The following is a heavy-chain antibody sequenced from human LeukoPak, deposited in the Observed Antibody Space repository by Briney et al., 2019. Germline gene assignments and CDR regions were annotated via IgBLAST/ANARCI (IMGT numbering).Heavy chain of an antibody. Sequence: GASVKVSCKASGYTFTSYYMHWVRQAPGQGLEWMGRIIPIFGTANYAQKFQGRVTITTDESTSTAYMELSSLRSEDTAVYYCATTQEWLRVYYFDYWGQGTLVTVSS. CDR1: GYTFTSYY. CDR2: IIPIFGTA. V-gene: IGHV1-69*05. D-gene: IGHD5-12*01. J-gene: IGHJ4*02. CDR3: ATTQEWLRVYYFDY.